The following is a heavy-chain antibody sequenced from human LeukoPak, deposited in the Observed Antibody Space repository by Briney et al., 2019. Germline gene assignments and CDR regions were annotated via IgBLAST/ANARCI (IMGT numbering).Heavy chain of an antibody. CDR2: ISAYNGNT. CDR3: ARAERRYGSVDYYYMDV. D-gene: IGHD3-10*01. J-gene: IGHJ6*03. CDR1: GYTFTSHG. V-gene: IGHV1-18*01. Sequence: ASVKVSCKASGYTFTSHGISWVRQAPGQGLEWMGWISAYNGNTNYAQKFQGRVTMTRDTSTSTVYMELSSLRSEDTAVYYCARAERRYGSVDYYYMDVWGKGTTVTISS.